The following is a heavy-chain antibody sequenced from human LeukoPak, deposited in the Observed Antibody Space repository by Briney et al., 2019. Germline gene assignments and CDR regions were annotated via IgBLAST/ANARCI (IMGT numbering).Heavy chain of an antibody. Sequence: GGSLRLSCVASGFIFKDFAMTWVRQAPGKGLGWVSATSGHGGATQYAESVRGRFSISRNNSKKTLFLQMDNLRAEDTGIYFCAKDPRWELLLGDYLEHWGQGTVVTVSS. J-gene: IGHJ1*01. CDR3: AKDPRWELLLGDYLEH. V-gene: IGHV3-23*01. D-gene: IGHD2-15*01. CDR1: GFIFKDFA. CDR2: TSGHGGAT.